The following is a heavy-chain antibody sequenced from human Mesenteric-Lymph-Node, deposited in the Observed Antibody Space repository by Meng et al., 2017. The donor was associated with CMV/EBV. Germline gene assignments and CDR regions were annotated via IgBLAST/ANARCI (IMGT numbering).Heavy chain of an antibody. V-gene: IGHV3-11*04. Sequence: WIRQAPGKGLEWVSYISSSGSTIYYADSVKGRFTISRDNAKNSLYLQMNSLRAEDTAVYYCASGITVRYGDYVGVFDYWGQGTLVTVSS. CDR2: ISSSGSTI. D-gene: IGHD4-17*01. J-gene: IGHJ4*02. CDR3: ASGITVRYGDYVGVFDY.